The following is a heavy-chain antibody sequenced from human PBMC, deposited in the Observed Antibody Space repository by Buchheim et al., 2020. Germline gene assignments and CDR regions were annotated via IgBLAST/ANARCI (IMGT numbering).Heavy chain of an antibody. J-gene: IGHJ4*02. CDR2: ISSSGGTI. CDR3: ARETGYYEFDY. D-gene: IGHD3-22*01. Sequence: EVQLVESGGGLVQPGGSLRLSCAASGFTFSNYEMNWVRQAPGKGLEWVSYISSSGGTIYYADSVKGRFTISRDSAKNSLCLQMNTLRAEDTAVYYCARETGYYEFDYWGLGTL. V-gene: IGHV3-48*03. CDR1: GFTFSNYE.